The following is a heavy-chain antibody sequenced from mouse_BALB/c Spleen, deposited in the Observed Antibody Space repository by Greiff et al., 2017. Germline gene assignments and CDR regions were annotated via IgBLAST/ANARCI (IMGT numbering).Heavy chain of an antibody. Sequence: EVKLMESGGGLVQPGGSLRLSCATSGFTFTDYYMSWVRQPPGEALEWLGFIRNKANGYTTEYSASVKGRFTISRDNSQSILYLQMNTLRAEDSATYYCARDLTTDYWGQGTTLTVSS. CDR2: IRNKANGYTT. CDR1: GFTFTDYY. CDR3: ARDLTTDY. D-gene: IGHD2-12*01. V-gene: IGHV7-3*02. J-gene: IGHJ2*01.